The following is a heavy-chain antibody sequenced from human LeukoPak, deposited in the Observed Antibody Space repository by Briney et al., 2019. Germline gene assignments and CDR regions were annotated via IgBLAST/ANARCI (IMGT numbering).Heavy chain of an antibody. CDR2: IYTSGST. CDR3: ARDDTYYYDSSGYPDY. D-gene: IGHD3-22*01. Sequence: SETLSLTCTVSGGSISSGSYYWSWIRQPAGKGLEWIGRIYTSGSTNYNPSLKSRVTISVDTSKNQFSLKLSSVTAADTAVYYCARDDTYYYDSSGYPDYWGQGTLVAVSS. J-gene: IGHJ4*02. CDR1: GGSISSGSYY. V-gene: IGHV4-61*02.